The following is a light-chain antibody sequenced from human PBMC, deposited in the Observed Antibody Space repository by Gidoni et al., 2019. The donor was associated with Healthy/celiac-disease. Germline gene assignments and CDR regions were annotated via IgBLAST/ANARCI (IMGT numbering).Light chain of an antibody. CDR1: QDISNY. Sequence: DIQFTHSPSSLSASVGDRVTITCQASQDISNYLNWYQQKPGKAPKLLIYDASNLETGVPSRFSGSGSGTDFTFTISSLQPEDIATYYCQQYDNLPLTFGGGTKVEIK. J-gene: IGKJ4*01. CDR3: QQYDNLPLT. CDR2: DAS. V-gene: IGKV1-33*01.